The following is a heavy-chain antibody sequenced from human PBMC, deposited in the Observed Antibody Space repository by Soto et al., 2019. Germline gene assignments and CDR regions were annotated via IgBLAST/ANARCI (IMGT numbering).Heavy chain of an antibody. D-gene: IGHD3-22*01. Sequence: SVKVSCKASGGTFSSYAISWVRQAPGQGLEWMGGIIPIFGTANYAQKFQGRVTITADKSTSTAYMELSSLRSEDTAVYYCATPGGPDTGGYYYFDFWGQGTPVTVSS. V-gene: IGHV1-69*06. CDR2: IIPIFGTA. CDR1: GGTFSSYA. J-gene: IGHJ4*02. CDR3: ATPGGPDTGGYYYFDF.